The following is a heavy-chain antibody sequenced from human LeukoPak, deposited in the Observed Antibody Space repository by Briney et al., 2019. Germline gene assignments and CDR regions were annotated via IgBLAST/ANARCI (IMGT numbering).Heavy chain of an antibody. CDR2: INPSGGST. CDR3: ARDVTPVVVTAIGDAFDI. D-gene: IGHD2-21*02. J-gene: IGHJ3*02. CDR1: GYTFTSHY. V-gene: IGHV1-46*01. Sequence: ASVKVSCKASGYTFTSHYMHWVRQAPGQGLEWMGIINPSGGSTSYAQKFQGRVTMTRDTSTSTVYMELSSLRSEDTAVYYCARDVTPVVVTAIGDAFDIWGQGTMVTVTS.